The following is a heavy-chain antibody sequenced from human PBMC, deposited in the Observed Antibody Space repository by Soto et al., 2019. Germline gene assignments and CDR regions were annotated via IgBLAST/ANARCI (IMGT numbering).Heavy chain of an antibody. D-gene: IGHD4-17*01. Sequence: GGSLRLSCAASGFTFSDYYMNWIRQAPGKGLEWISYISSSSSYTNYADSVKGRSTISRDDAKNSLYLQMNSLRAEDTAVYYCARSIGDSPYYYYALDVWGQGTTVTVSS. CDR3: ARSIGDSPYYYYALDV. V-gene: IGHV3-11*06. CDR2: ISSSSSYT. CDR1: GFTFSDYY. J-gene: IGHJ6*02.